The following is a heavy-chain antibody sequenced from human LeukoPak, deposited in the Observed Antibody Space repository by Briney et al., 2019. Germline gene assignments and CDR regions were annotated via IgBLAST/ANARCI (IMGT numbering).Heavy chain of an antibody. CDR1: TDFISSYY. CDR2: ISSSGIT. D-gene: IGHD2-15*01. V-gene: IGHV4-59*01. Sequence: SETLSLTCTVSTDFISSYYWSWIRQPPGKGLEWIAFISSSGITNYNPPLKSRVSISADTSKNRFSLNVSSVTAADTAVYYCARGGASSQWFDPWGQGTLVTVSS. CDR3: ARGGASSQWFDP. J-gene: IGHJ5*02.